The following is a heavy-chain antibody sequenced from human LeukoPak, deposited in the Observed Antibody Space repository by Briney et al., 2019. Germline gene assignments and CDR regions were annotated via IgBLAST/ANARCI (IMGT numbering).Heavy chain of an antibody. CDR2: IMQDGDAK. Sequence: GGSLRLSCAASGFTFSSYWMTWVRQAPGKGLEWVANIMQDGDAKYFVDSVKGRFTFSRDNAKNSLYLQMNSLRVEDTGVYYCARHFYAYFDSWGQGTLVTVSS. CDR3: ARHFYAYFDS. D-gene: IGHD2/OR15-2a*01. CDR1: GFTFSSYW. V-gene: IGHV3-7*01. J-gene: IGHJ4*02.